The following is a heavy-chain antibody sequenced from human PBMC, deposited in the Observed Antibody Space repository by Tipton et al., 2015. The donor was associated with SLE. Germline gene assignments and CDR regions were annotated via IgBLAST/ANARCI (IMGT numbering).Heavy chain of an antibody. CDR3: ARGLTVTTFDY. J-gene: IGHJ4*02. CDR2: SYYSGST. D-gene: IGHD4-17*01. Sequence: TLSLTCTVSGGSITSYYWSWIRQPPGKGLEWIGYSYYSGSTNYNPSLKSRVTISVDTSKNHFSLKLSSVTAADTAVYYCARGLTVTTFDYCGQGTLVTVSS. CDR1: GGSITSYY. V-gene: IGHV4-59*01.